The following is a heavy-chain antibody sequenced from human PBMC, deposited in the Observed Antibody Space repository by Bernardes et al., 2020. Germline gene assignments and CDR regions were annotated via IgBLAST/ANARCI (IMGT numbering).Heavy chain of an antibody. CDR2: ISSSSSYI. D-gene: IGHD1-26*01. CDR3: ARDLTWELPTPYYYYGMDV. J-gene: IGHJ6*02. Sequence: GGSLRLSCAASGFTFSSYSMNWVRQAPGKGLEWVSSISSSSSYIYYADSVKGRFTISRDNAKNSLYLQMNSLRAEDTAVYYCARDLTWELPTPYYYYGMDVWGQGTTVTVSS. CDR1: GFTFSSYS. V-gene: IGHV3-21*01.